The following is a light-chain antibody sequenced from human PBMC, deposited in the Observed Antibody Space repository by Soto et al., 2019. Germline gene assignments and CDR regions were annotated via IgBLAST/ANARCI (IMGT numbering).Light chain of an antibody. CDR2: LGS. CDR3: MQALQTPYT. CDR1: QRLLHSNGNNF. Sequence: EIVMTQSPPSLTVTPGEPASISCRSSQRLLHSNGNNFLDWYLQKPGQSPQLLIYLGSNRASGDPDRVSGSGAGTYFTLKISRVEAEDVGVYYCMQALQTPYTVGQGTKLEIK. V-gene: IGKV2-28*01. J-gene: IGKJ2*01.